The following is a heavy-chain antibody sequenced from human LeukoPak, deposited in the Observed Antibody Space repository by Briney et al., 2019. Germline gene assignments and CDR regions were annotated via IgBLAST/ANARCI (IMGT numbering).Heavy chain of an antibody. CDR3: ASSPVRDGYNYGAFDY. V-gene: IGHV4-59*01. J-gene: IGHJ4*02. D-gene: IGHD5-24*01. CDR1: GGSISSYY. Sequence: SETLSLTCTVSGGSISSYYWSWIRQPAGKGLEWIGYIYYSGSTNYNPSLKSRVTISVDTSKNQFSLKLSSVTAADTAVYYCASSPVRDGYNYGAFDYWGQGTLVTVSS. CDR2: IYYSGST.